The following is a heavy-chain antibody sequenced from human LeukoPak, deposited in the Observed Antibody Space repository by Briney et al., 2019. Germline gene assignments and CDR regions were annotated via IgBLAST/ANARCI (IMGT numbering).Heavy chain of an antibody. CDR1: GGSISSGGYY. CDR2: IYYSGST. Sequence: SETLSLTCTVSGGSISSGGYYWSWIRQHPGKGLEWVGYIYYSGSTYYNPSLKSRVTISVDTSKNQFSLKLSSVTAAGTAVYYCARVRGSYYTPYLDYWGQGTLVTVSS. D-gene: IGHD1-26*01. V-gene: IGHV4-31*03. CDR3: ARVRGSYYTPYLDY. J-gene: IGHJ4*02.